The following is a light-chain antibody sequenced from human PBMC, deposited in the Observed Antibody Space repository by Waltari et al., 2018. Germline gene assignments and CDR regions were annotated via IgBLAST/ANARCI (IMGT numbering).Light chain of an antibody. CDR1: SGSPPPPS. J-gene: IGLJ3*02. Sequence: FLLTQPHSVSESPGKTVTISCTRTSGSPPPPSPHWNQQRPVSAPTTVLFQDSQRPSGVPDRFSGSVDISSNSASLTISGLETEDEADYYCQSYDGSNPGVFGGGTKLTVL. CDR2: QDS. CDR3: QSYDGSNPGV. V-gene: IGLV6-57*03.